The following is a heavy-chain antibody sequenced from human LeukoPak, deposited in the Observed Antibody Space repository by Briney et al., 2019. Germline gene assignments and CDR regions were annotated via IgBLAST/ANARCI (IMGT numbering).Heavy chain of an antibody. CDR1: GASLTGGSITGYN. CDR2: IYNSANT. V-gene: IGHV4-61*08. Sequence: SETLSLNCAVSGASLTGGSITGYNWSWIRQSPGKGLEWIRYIYNSANTKYNPSLKSRAIISIDTSKNQFSLNLTSVTSADTAVSFCTSRGYFDWSYYDFCGQITLVTVSS. D-gene: IGHD3-9*01. J-gene: IGHJ4*02. CDR3: TSRGYFDWSYYDF.